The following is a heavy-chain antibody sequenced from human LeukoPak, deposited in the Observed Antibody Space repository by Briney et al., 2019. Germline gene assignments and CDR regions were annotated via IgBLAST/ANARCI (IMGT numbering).Heavy chain of an antibody. Sequence: APVKVSCKASEYTFTRYDINWVRQATGQGLEWMGWMNPNSGNTVYAQKFQGRVTMTRDTSISTAYMELSSLRSEDTAMYYCARKNYCSGGSCYSRGWFDPWGQGTLVTVSS. D-gene: IGHD2-15*01. V-gene: IGHV1-8*01. J-gene: IGHJ5*02. CDR2: MNPNSGNT. CDR3: ARKNYCSGGSCYSRGWFDP. CDR1: EYTFTRYD.